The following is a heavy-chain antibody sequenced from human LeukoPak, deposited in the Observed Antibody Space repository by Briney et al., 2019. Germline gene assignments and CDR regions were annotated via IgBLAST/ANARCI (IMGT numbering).Heavy chain of an antibody. J-gene: IGHJ6*03. CDR3: VRARDCSSTSCYGGMDV. D-gene: IGHD2-2*01. Sequence: SSIYIYYADSVKGRFTISRDNAKNSLYLQMNSLRAEDTAVYYCVRARDCSSTSCYGGMDVWGKGTTVTVSS. CDR2: SSIYI. V-gene: IGHV3-21*01.